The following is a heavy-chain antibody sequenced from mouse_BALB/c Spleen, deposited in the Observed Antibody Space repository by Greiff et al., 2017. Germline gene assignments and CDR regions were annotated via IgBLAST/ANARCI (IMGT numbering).Heavy chain of an antibody. V-gene: IGHV5-15*02. CDR2: ISNLAYSI. CDR3: ARGYGNFFDY. D-gene: IGHD2-10*02. CDR1: GFTFSDYG. Sequence: DVMLVESGGGLVQPGGSRKLSCAASGFTFSDYGMAWVRQAPGKGPEWVAFISNLAYSIYYADTVTGRFTISRENAKNTLYLEMSSLRSEDTAMYYCARGYGNFFDYWGQGTTLTVSS. J-gene: IGHJ2*01.